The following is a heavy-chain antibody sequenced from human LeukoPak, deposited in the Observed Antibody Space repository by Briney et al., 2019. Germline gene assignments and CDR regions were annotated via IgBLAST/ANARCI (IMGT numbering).Heavy chain of an antibody. CDR1: GGSISSGGYY. CDR2: IYYSGST. CDR3: ARGYSGWYLSDY. D-gene: IGHD6-19*01. V-gene: IGHV4-30-4*08. J-gene: IGHJ4*02. Sequence: PSQTLSLTCTVSGGSISSGGYYWSWIRQHPGKGLEWIGYIYYSGSTYYNPSLKSRVTISVDTSKNQFSLKLTSVTAADTAVYYCARGYSGWYLSDYWGQGTLVTVSS.